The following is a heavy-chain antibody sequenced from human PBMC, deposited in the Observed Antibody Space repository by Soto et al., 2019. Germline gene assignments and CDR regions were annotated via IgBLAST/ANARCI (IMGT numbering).Heavy chain of an antibody. J-gene: IGHJ4*02. CDR2: ISYDGGDK. CDR1: GFTFNNFA. Sequence: GGSLRLSCAASGFTFNNFAMQWVRQAPGKGLEWVAVISYDGGDKYYADSVKGRFTISRDNSKNTLYLQMNGLRAEDTAVYYCARDLSTGAADYYFDYWGQGALVTVSS. CDR3: ARDLSTGAADYYFDY. D-gene: IGHD6-13*01. V-gene: IGHV3-30*03.